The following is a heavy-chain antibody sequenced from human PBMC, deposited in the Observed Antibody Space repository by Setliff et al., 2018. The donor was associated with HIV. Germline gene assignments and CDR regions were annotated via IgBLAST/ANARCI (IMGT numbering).Heavy chain of an antibody. CDR1: GYTFTTYG. CDR2: ISPTFGHT. CDR3: ARLGSGWSDSYYYAMDI. D-gene: IGHD6-19*01. J-gene: IGHJ6*02. V-gene: IGHV1-18*01. Sequence: ASVKVSCKASGYTFTTYGMNWVRQAPGQGLEWMGWISPTFGHTNYAQNFLGRVTMTIDTSTSRAYMELRSLRSDDTAMYFCARLGSGWSDSYYYAMDIWGQGTTVTVSS.